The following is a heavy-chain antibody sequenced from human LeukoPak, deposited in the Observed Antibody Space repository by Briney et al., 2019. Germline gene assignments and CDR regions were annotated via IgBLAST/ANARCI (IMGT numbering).Heavy chain of an antibody. CDR1: GFTFSSYG. J-gene: IGHJ4*02. CDR3: AREEEGYYDSSGSDY. CDR2: IRYDGSNK. D-gene: IGHD3-22*01. Sequence: PGGSLRLSCAASGFTFSSYGMHWICQAPGKGLEWVAFIRYDGSNKYYADSVKGRFTISRDNSKNTLYLQMNSLRAEDTAVYYCAREEEGYYDSSGSDYWGQGTLVTVSS. V-gene: IGHV3-30*02.